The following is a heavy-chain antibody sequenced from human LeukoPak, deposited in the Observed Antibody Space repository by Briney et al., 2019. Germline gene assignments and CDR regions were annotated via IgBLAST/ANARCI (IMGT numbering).Heavy chain of an antibody. D-gene: IGHD7-27*01. Sequence: GGSLRLSCAASGFTFSSYSMNWVRQAPGKGLEWVSYISSSSSTIYYADSVKGRFTISRGNAKNSLYLQMNSLRAEDTAVYYCAGGVTGDWYDYMDVWGKGTTVTVSS. J-gene: IGHJ6*03. V-gene: IGHV3-48*04. CDR1: GFTFSSYS. CDR2: ISSSSSTI. CDR3: AGGVTGDWYDYMDV.